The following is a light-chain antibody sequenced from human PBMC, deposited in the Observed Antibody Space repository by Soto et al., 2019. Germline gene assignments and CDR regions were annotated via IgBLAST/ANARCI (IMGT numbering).Light chain of an antibody. J-gene: IGLJ1*01. Sequence: QSVLTQPASVSGSPGQSITISCTGTSSDVGGYNFVSWYQQHPDKAPKLMIYDVTNRPSGVSNPFSGSKSGNTASLTISGLQAEDEADYYCSSYTSISTYVFGTGTKVTVL. CDR1: SSDVGGYNF. CDR3: SSYTSISTYV. CDR2: DVT. V-gene: IGLV2-14*01.